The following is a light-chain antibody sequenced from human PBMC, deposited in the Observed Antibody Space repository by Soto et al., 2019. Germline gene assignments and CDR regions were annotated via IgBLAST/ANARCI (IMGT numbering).Light chain of an antibody. CDR3: QQCGSSPWT. CDR1: QSVSSTY. Sequence: EIVLTQSPGTLSLSPGERATLSCRASQSVSSTYLAWYQQKPGQAPRLLIYGASSRATGIPDRFSGGGSGTDFTFTISRVEPEDFAVYYCQQCGSSPWTFGQGTKVDIK. V-gene: IGKV3-20*01. CDR2: GAS. J-gene: IGKJ1*01.